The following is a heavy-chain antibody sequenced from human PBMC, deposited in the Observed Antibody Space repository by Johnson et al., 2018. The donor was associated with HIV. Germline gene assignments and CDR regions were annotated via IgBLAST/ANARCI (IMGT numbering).Heavy chain of an antibody. CDR3: AKGEPVAFDI. J-gene: IGHJ3*02. V-gene: IGHV3-30*02. D-gene: IGHD1-14*01. CDR2: IRSDGSNK. Sequence: QVQLVESGGGVVQPGGSLRLSCAASGFTFSSYGMHWVRQAPGKGLEWVAFIRSDGSNKYYVDSVKGRFTISRDNSKNTLYLQMNSLGAEDTAVYYCAKGEPVAFDIWGQGTMVTVSS. CDR1: GFTFSSYG.